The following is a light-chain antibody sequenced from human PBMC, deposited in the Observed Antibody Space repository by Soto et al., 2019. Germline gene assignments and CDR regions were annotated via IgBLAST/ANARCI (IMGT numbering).Light chain of an antibody. CDR3: NSYTSSSTLV. V-gene: IGLV2-14*01. Sequence: LTQPASVSGSPGQSITISCTGTSSDVGGYSYVSWYQKYPGKAPKLMIYEVSNRPSGVSNRFSGSKSGNTASLTISGLQAEDEADYYCNSYTSSSTLVFGTGTKVTV. CDR1: SSDVGGYSY. J-gene: IGLJ1*01. CDR2: EVS.